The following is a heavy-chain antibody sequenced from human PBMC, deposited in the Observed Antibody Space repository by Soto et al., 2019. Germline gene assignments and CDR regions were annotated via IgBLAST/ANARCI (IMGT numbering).Heavy chain of an antibody. Sequence: SETLSLTCAVYGGSFSGYYWSWIRQPPGKGLEWIGEINHSGSTNYNPSLKSRVTISVDTSKNQFSLKLSSVTAADTAVYYCARDLERYYDSSGYGWFDPWGQGTQVTVSS. V-gene: IGHV4-34*01. CDR1: GGSFSGYY. J-gene: IGHJ5*02. CDR3: ARDLERYYDSSGYGWFDP. D-gene: IGHD3-22*01. CDR2: INHSGST.